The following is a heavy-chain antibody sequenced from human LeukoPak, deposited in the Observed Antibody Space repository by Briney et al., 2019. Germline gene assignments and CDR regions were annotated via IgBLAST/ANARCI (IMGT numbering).Heavy chain of an antibody. D-gene: IGHD3-22*01. V-gene: IGHV1-2*02. CDR2: INPNSGGT. J-gene: IGHJ4*02. CDR3: ARDPLQRSLYYDSSGYYFY. CDR1: GYPFTGYY. Sequence: ASVKVSCKASGYPFTGYYMHWVRQAPGQGLEWMGWINPNSGGTNYAQKLQGRVTMTTDTSTSTAYMELRSLRSDDTAVYYCARDPLQRSLYYDSSGYYFYWGQGTLVTVSS.